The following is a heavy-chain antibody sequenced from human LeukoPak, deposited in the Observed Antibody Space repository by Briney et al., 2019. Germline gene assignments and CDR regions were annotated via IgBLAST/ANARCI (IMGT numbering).Heavy chain of an antibody. J-gene: IGHJ4*02. CDR1: GGSISNNY. D-gene: IGHD3-3*01. V-gene: IGHV4-59*01. Sequence: SETLSLTCTVSGGSISNNYWSWFRQPPGKGLEWIGYIYYSGSTNYNPSLKSRVTISVDTSKSQFSLKLSSVTAADTAVYYCARTYYDFWSGSYFDYWGQGTLVTVSS. CDR2: IYYSGST. CDR3: ARTYYDFWSGSYFDY.